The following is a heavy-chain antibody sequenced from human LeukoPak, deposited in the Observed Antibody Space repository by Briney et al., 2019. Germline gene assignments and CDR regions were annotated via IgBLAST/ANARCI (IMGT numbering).Heavy chain of an antibody. CDR2: ISSSSSYI. CDR3: ARGFGGDEF. V-gene: IGHV3-21*01. D-gene: IGHD3-16*01. Sequence: GGSLRLTCAASGFTFSSYSMNWVRQAPGKGLEWVSSISSSSSYIYYADSVKGRFTISRDNTKNSVYLQMSSLRAEDTGVYYCARGFGGDEFWGQGTLVTVSS. J-gene: IGHJ4*02. CDR1: GFTFSSYS.